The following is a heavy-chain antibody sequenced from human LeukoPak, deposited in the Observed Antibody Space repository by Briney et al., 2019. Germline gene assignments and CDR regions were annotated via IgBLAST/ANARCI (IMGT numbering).Heavy chain of an antibody. CDR2: INPNSGGT. CDR3: AREIKLGRYSSGYGMDV. Sequence: GASVKVSCKASGYTFTGYYMHWVRQAAGQGLEWMGWINPNSGGTNYAQKFQGRVTMTRDTSISTAYMELSRLRSDDTAVYYCAREIKLGRYSSGYGMDVWGQGTTVTVSS. J-gene: IGHJ6*02. CDR1: GYTFTGYY. V-gene: IGHV1-2*02. D-gene: IGHD6-19*01.